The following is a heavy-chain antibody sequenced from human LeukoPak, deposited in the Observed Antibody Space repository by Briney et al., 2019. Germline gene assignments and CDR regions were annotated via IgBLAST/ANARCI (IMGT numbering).Heavy chain of an antibody. CDR3: ARGYSSIH. V-gene: IGHV3-73*01. CDR1: GFSFSDSA. CDR2: IRSKANSYAT. J-gene: IGHJ4*02. Sequence: GGSLRLSCAASGFSFSDSAMHWVRQASGKGLEWVGRIRSKANSYATVYDVSVKGRFTISRDDSKNTAYLQMNSLRTEDTAVYYGARGYSSIHWGQGTLVTVSS. D-gene: IGHD6-13*01.